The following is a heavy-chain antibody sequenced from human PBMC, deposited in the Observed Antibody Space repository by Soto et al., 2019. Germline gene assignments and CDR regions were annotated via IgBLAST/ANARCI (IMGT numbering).Heavy chain of an antibody. CDR1: VFAFSSYW. Sequence: GGSLRLSCAASVFAFSSYWMHWFRQAPGKGLVWVSRINSDGSSTSYADSVKGRFTISRDNAKNTLYLQMNSLRAEDTAVYYCARADYSNYGLANYWGQGTLVTVSS. J-gene: IGHJ4*02. CDR2: INSDGSST. CDR3: ARADYSNYGLANY. D-gene: IGHD4-4*01. V-gene: IGHV3-74*01.